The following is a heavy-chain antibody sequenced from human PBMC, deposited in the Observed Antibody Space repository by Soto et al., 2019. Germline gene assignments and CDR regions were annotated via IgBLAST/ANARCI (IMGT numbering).Heavy chain of an antibody. J-gene: IGHJ4*02. CDR2: ISPDGIKK. CDR1: GFTFRSYG. D-gene: IGHD3-10*01. CDR3: ASLYYYSLTQYFDF. Sequence: GGSLRLSCAASGFTFRSYGLHWVRQAPGKGLEWVAMISPDGIKKTYADFVKGRFTISRDDSKNTLYLQLNRLTADDTAVYFCASLYYYSLTQYFDFWGQGTLVTVSS. V-gene: IGHV3-30*03.